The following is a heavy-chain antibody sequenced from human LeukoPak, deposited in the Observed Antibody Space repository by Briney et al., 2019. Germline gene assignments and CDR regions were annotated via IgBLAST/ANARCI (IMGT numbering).Heavy chain of an antibody. V-gene: IGHV1-3*01. CDR2: INADNGNT. CDR1: GYTFTSYA. CDR3: ARYPYYYDSSGYYPVDY. Sequence: GASVKVSCKASGYTFTSYAMHWVRQAPGQRLEWMGWINADNGNTKYSQKFQGRVTITRDTSASTAYMELSSLRSEDTAVYYCARYPYYYDSSGYYPVDYWGQGTLVTVSS. D-gene: IGHD3-22*01. J-gene: IGHJ4*02.